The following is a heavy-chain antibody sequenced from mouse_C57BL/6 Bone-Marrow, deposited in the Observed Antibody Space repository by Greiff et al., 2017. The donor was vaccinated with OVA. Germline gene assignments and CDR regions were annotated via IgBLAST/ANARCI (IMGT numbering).Heavy chain of an antibody. CDR3: TRGYSRPY. Sequence: VQLQQSGAELVRPGASVTLSCKASGYTFTDYEMHWVKQTPVHGLEWIGAIDPETGGTAYNQKFKGKAILTADKSSSTAYMELRSLTSEDAAVYYCTRGYSRPYWGQGTLVTVSA. CDR2: IDPETGGT. D-gene: IGHD1-2*01. CDR1: GYTFTDYE. J-gene: IGHJ3*01. V-gene: IGHV1-15*01.